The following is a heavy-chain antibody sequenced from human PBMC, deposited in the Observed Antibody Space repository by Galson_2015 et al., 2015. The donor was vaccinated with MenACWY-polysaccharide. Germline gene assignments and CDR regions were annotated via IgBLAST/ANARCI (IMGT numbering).Heavy chain of an antibody. V-gene: IGHV5-51*01. CDR3: ARSDSSGWSF. D-gene: IGHD6-19*01. CDR1: GYNFISYW. J-gene: IGHJ4*02. Sequence: QSGAEVKRPGESLKISCKGSGYNFISYWLGWVRQMPGKGLEWMGIMYPGDSDTRYSPSLQGQVTISADKSINTAYLQWSSLKASDSAVYYCARSDSSGWSFWGQGTLVTVSS. CDR2: MYPGDSDT.